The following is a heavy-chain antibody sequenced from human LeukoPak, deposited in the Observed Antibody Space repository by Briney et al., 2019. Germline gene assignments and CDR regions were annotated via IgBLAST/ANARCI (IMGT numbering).Heavy chain of an antibody. J-gene: IGHJ4*02. CDR1: GFTFSGYW. D-gene: IGHD2-2*02. V-gene: IGHV3-7*01. CDR3: TRGRYNDY. Sequence: GGSLRLSCAASGFTFSGYWMTWVRQAPGKGLEWVANIKHDGTEKYYVDSVKGRFSISRDNAKNSLYLQMNSLRDEDTAVYYCTRGRYNDYWGQGTLVTVSS. CDR2: IKHDGTEK.